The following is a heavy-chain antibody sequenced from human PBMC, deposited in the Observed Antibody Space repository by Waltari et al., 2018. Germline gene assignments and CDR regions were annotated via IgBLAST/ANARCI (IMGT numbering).Heavy chain of an antibody. D-gene: IGHD6-19*01. CDR1: GFTFSSYS. V-gene: IGHV3-21*01. J-gene: IGHJ4*02. Sequence: EVQLVESGGGLVKPGGSLRLSCAASGFTFSSYSMNWVRQAPGKGLEWVSSISSSSSYIYYADSVKGRLTISRDNAKNSLYLQMNSLRAEDTAVYYCAGFSTTGYSSSDYWGQGTLVTVSS. CDR3: AGFSTTGYSSSDY. CDR2: ISSSSSYI.